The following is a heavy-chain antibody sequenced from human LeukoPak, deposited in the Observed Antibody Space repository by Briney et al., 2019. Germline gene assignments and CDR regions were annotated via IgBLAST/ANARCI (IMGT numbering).Heavy chain of an antibody. V-gene: IGHV4-59*01. D-gene: IGHD1-26*01. CDR2: IYYSGST. J-gene: IGHJ4*02. CDR3: ARAYPLVGATHPYDY. CDR1: GGSISSYY. Sequence: PSETLSLTCTVSGGSISSYYWSWIRQPPGKGLEWIGYIYYSGSTNYNPSLKSRVTISVDTSKNQFSLKLSSVTAADTAVYYCARAYPLVGATHPYDYWGQGTLVTVSS.